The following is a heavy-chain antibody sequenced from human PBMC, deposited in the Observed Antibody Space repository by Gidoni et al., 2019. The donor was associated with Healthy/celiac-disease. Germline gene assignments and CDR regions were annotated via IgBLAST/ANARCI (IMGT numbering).Heavy chain of an antibody. D-gene: IGHD2-2*01. V-gene: IGHV2-5*01. CDR2: IYWNDDK. CDR1: GFSLSTSGVG. J-gene: IGHJ5*02. CDR3: AHRRRVISSTSGNWFDP. Sequence: QITLKESGPTLVEPTQTLTLTCTFSGFSLSTSGVGVGWIRQPPGKALEWLALIYWNDDKRYSPSLKSRLTITKDTSKNQVVLTMTNMDPVDTATYYCAHRRRVISSTSGNWFDPWGQGTLVTVSS.